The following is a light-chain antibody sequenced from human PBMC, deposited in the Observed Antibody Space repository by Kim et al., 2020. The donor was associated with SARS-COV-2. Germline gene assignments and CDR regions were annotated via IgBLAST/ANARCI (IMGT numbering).Light chain of an antibody. CDR2: QDT. Sequence: SVSPGQTATIPCSGDKLGDRYACWYQQKPGRSPVLVIYQDTKRPSGIPERFSGSNSGNTATLTISGTQALDEADYYCQAWDSSTAVFGTGTKVTVL. CDR3: QAWDSSTAV. J-gene: IGLJ1*01. V-gene: IGLV3-1*01. CDR1: KLGDRY.